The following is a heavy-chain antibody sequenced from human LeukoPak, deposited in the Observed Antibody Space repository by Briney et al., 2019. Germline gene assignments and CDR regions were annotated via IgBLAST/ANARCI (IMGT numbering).Heavy chain of an antibody. V-gene: IGHV6-1*01. Sequence: SQTSLTFAISGDSVSNYTTAWNWIRQSPSRGLEWLGRTYYRSKWYNEYAVSVKSRITIDPDTSKNQFSLQLSSVTPEDMAVYYCARGYYCDSWGQGTLVTVSS. J-gene: IGHJ4*02. CDR3: ARGYYCDS. CDR2: TYYRSKWYN. CDR1: GDSVSNYTTA.